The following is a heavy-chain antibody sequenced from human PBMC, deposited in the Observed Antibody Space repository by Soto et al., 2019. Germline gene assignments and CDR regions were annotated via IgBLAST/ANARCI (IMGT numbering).Heavy chain of an antibody. J-gene: IGHJ4*02. CDR3: AHRVLRTVFGLVTTTAIYFDF. D-gene: IGHD3-3*01. CDR2: IYWDDDK. CDR1: GFSLTTSGVG. Sequence: QITLNESGPTVVRPTETLTLTCRFSGFSLTTSGVGVGWIRQSPGKAPEWLALIYWDDDKRYSASLKSRLTITKDTSKTQVLLTVSDLDPTDTATYYCAHRVLRTVFGLVTTTAIYFDFWGQGTPVAVSS. V-gene: IGHV2-5*02.